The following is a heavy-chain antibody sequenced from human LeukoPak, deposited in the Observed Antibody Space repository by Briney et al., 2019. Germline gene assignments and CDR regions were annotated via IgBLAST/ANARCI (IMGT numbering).Heavy chain of an antibody. CDR2: ISGSGGST. CDR3: ARGGHYDSVWGRYRQRDGFDY. CDR1: GFTFSSYA. V-gene: IGHV3-23*01. J-gene: IGHJ4*02. Sequence: PGGSLRLSCAASGFTFSSYAMSWVRQAPGKGLEWVSAISGSGGSTYYADSVKGRFTISRDNAKNSLYLQMNSLRAEDTAVYYCARGGHYDSVWGRYRQRDGFDYWGQGTLVTVSS. D-gene: IGHD3-16*02.